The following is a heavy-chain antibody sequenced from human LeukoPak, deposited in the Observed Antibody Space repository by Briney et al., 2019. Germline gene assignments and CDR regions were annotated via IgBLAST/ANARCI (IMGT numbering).Heavy chain of an antibody. CDR2: VYASGST. Sequence: SETLSLTCTVSGGSISGYFWSWIRQPAGKGLEWIGRVYASGSTNYNPSLRSRVTMSVDTSENQFSLSLTSVTAADTAAYFCARHFGHSDWFDPWGQGTLVTVSS. D-gene: IGHD3-10*01. J-gene: IGHJ5*02. CDR1: GGSISGYF. CDR3: ARHFGHSDWFDP. V-gene: IGHV4-4*07.